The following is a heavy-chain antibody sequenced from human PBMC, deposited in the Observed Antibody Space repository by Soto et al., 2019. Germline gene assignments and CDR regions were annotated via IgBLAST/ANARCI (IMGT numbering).Heavy chain of an antibody. CDR2: TYYRSKWYN. CDR1: GDSVSGNSAA. Sequence: SQTLSLTCAISGDSVSGNSAAWNWIRQSPSRGLEWLGRTYYRSKWYNDYAVSVKSRITVTPDTSKNQFSLHLNSVTPEDTAVYFCAHRDTLAPKTGSAFDPWGQGIMVTVSS. J-gene: IGHJ5*02. CDR3: AHRDTLAPKTGSAFDP. D-gene: IGHD6-25*01. V-gene: IGHV6-1*01.